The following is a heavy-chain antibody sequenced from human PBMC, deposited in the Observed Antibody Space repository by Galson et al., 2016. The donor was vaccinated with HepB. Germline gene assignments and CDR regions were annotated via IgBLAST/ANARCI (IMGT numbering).Heavy chain of an antibody. V-gene: IGHV3-33*01. J-gene: IGHJ6*02. CDR2: IWYDGSNE. CDR1: GFSFSTYG. Sequence: SLRLSCAASGFSFSTYGMHWVRQAPGKGPEWVAVIWYDGSNEYYVDSVKGRFTISRDNSKNTLYLQMNSLRAEDTAVYYCAREGGRLNYYYGMDVWGQGTTVTVSS. CDR3: AREGGRLNYYYGMDV.